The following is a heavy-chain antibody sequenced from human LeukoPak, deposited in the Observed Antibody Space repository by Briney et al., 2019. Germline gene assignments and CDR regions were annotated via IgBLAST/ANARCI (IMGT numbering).Heavy chain of an antibody. J-gene: IGHJ4*02. V-gene: IGHV1-18*01. CDR2: ISAYNGNT. Sequence: ASVKVSCKASGYTFTSYVISWVRQAPGQGLEWMGWISAYNGNTNYAQKLQGRVTMTTDTSTSTAYMELRSLRSDDTAVYYCATSYGSGSYYNVHYWGQGTLVTVSS. CDR3: ATSYGSGSYYNVHY. D-gene: IGHD3-10*01. CDR1: GYTFTSYV.